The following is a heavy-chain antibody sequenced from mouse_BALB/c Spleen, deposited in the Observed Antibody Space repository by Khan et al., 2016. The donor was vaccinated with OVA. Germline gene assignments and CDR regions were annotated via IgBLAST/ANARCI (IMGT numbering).Heavy chain of an antibody. CDR3: ARIYCSSFDY. CDR2: INPHFGET. CDR1: GYSFTGYF. V-gene: IGHV1-20*02. Sequence: VQLKQSGPELVKPGASVKISCKASGYSFTGYFMHWVMQSHGKSLEWIGRINPHFGETFYNQKFVDKATLTVDESSSTAHLELRSLASEDSAIYYYARIYCSSFDYWGQGTTLTVSS. D-gene: IGHD1-1*01. J-gene: IGHJ2*01.